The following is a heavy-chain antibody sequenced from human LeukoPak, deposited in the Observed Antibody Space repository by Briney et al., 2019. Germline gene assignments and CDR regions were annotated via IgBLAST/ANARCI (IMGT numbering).Heavy chain of an antibody. CDR3: ARIVDTAMVTGGDYYYYYYMDV. J-gene: IGHJ6*03. Sequence: GGSLRLSCAASEFSFSGYWMSWVRQAPGKGLEWVANIKQDGSETYYVDSVKGRFTISRDNAKNSLYLQMSSLRAEDTAVYYCARIVDTAMVTGGDYYYYYYMDVWGKGTTVTVSS. V-gene: IGHV3-7*01. CDR2: IKQDGSET. D-gene: IGHD5-18*01. CDR1: EFSFSGYW.